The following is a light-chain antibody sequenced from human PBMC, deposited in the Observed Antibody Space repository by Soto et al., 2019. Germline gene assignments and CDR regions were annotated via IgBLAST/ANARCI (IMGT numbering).Light chain of an antibody. CDR3: AAWDGSLNVVL. Sequence: QSVLTQPPSASGTPGQRVAISCSGSSSNIGTKTVNWYQQLPGSAPQLLIYNTNQRPSGVPGRFSGSKSGASASLAISGLQSEDEADYYCAAWDGSLNVVLFGGGTKLTVL. CDR2: NTN. J-gene: IGLJ2*01. CDR1: SSNIGTKT. V-gene: IGLV1-44*01.